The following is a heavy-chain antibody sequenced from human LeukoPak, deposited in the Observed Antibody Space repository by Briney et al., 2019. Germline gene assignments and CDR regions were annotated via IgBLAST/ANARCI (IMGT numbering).Heavy chain of an antibody. CDR1: GFTFSSYG. Sequence: GGSLRLSCAASGFTFSSYGMHWVRQAPGKGLEWVAVISYDGNNKYYVDSVKGRITISRDNSKNTLYLQMNSLRTEDTAVHYCAKDNQAYGDSTYYYGMDVWGQGTTVTVSS. D-gene: IGHD4-17*01. CDR2: ISYDGNNK. CDR3: AKDNQAYGDSTYYYGMDV. V-gene: IGHV3-30*18. J-gene: IGHJ6*02.